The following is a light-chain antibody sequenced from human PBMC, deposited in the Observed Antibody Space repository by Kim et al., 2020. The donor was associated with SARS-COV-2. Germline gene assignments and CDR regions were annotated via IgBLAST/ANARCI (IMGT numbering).Light chain of an antibody. CDR3: GAWDSSLSVVV. CDR1: ATNIGNNY. V-gene: IGLV1-51*01. Sequence: GQKVTISCSGSATNIGNNYFSWYAQLPGTAPTLLIYDTNKRPSGIPDRFSGSKSGTSATLGITELQTGDEADYYCGAWDSSLSVVVFGGGTQLTVL. CDR2: DTN. J-gene: IGLJ2*01.